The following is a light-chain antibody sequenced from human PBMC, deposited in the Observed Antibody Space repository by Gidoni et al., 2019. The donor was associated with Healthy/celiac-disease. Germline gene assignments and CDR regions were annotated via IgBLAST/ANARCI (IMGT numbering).Light chain of an antibody. CDR1: QSISSW. Sequence: DIQMTQSPSTLSASVGDRVTITCRASQSISSWLAWYQQKQGKAPKLLIYKESSLESGVPSRFSGSGSGTEFTLTISSLQPDDFATYYCQQYNSYRTFGQGTKVEIK. CDR2: KES. CDR3: QQYNSYRT. V-gene: IGKV1-5*03. J-gene: IGKJ1*01.